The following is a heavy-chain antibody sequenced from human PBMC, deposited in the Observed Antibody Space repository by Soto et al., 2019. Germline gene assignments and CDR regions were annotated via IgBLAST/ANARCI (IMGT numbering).Heavy chain of an antibody. J-gene: IGHJ4*02. D-gene: IGHD2-15*01. CDR2: IDYGGST. CDR1: SGSMSSSNW. V-gene: IGHV4-4*02. CDR3: ARHSDCSGGSCYSDLDY. Sequence: SETLSLSCAVSSGSMSSSNWWSWVRQPPGKGREWSGEIDYGGSTNYNAALKSRVTISVDTSKNQFSLKLSSVTAADTAVYYCARHSDCSGGSCYSDLDYWGQGTLVSVSS.